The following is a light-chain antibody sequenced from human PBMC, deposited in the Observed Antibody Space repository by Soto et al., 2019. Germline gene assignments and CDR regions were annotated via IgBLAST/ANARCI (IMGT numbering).Light chain of an antibody. J-gene: IGKJ4*01. V-gene: IGKV3-20*01. CDR3: QQYGSPGT. CDR2: GAS. Sequence: EIVLTQSPGTLSLSPGERATLSCRASQSVSSSYLAWYQQKPGQAPRLLIYGASSRATGIPDRFSGSGSGTDFTLTISRLEPEYFAVYYWQQYGSPGTFGGGTKVEIK. CDR1: QSVSSSY.